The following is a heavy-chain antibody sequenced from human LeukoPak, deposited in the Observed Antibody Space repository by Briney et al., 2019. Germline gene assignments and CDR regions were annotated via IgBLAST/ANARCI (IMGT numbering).Heavy chain of an antibody. CDR2: IYYSGST. CDR1: GGSISSSSYY. V-gene: IGHV4-39*01. J-gene: IGHJ3*02. CDR3: ARLITPYYYDSSFNI. D-gene: IGHD3-22*01. Sequence: SETLSLTCTVSGGSISSSSYYWGWIRQPPGKGREWIGSIYYSGSTYYNPSLKSRVTISVDTSKNQFSLKLSSVTAADTAVYYCARLITPYYYDSSFNIWGQGTTVTVSS.